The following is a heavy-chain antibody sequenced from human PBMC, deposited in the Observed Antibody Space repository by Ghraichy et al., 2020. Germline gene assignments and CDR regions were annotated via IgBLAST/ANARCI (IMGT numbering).Heavy chain of an antibody. J-gene: IGHJ6*02. CDR2: MYYTGST. Sequence: SETLSLTCSVSGGSITNSYWSWIRQAPGKGLEWIGYMYYTGSTTYSPSLRSRVNISLDTSKKQFSLRLRSVTAADTAVYYCARDRRFETSSGGYYQYGMDVWGQGTTVTVSS. CDR3: ARDRRFETSSGGYYQYGMDV. CDR1: GGSITNSY. D-gene: IGHD3-3*01. V-gene: IGHV4-59*12.